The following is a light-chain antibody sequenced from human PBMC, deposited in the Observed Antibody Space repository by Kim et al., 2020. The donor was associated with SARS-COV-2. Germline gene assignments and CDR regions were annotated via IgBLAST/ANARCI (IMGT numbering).Light chain of an antibody. V-gene: IGLV2-14*03. Sequence: QSCTISCTGTTSDVGVYNLVSWYQHHPGKAPKLMIYDVRKRPSGVSDRFSGSKSGNTASLTISGLQGEDEADYYCSSYTSSSTPVLFGGGTQLTVL. CDR1: TSDVGVYNL. J-gene: IGLJ2*01. CDR3: SSYTSSSTPVL. CDR2: DVR.